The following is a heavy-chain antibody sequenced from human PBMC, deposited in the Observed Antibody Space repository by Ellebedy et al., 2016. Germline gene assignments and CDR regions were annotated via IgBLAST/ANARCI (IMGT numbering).Heavy chain of an antibody. V-gene: IGHV1-18*01. CDR3: ARTWTLIRGVLDV. CDR2: GHT. D-gene: IGHD3-10*01. Sequence: ASVKVSXXASGYTFINYDISWVRQAPGQGLEWMGGHTNYAQKFQDRVIMTIDTSRNTAYMELRNLRFEDTALYYCARTWTLIRGVLDVWGQGTTVTVAS. CDR1: GYTFINYD. J-gene: IGHJ6*02.